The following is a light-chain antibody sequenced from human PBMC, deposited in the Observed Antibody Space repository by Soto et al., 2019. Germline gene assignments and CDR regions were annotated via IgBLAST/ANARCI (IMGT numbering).Light chain of an antibody. V-gene: IGLV2-11*01. CDR3: CSYAGSYTFVV. CDR1: SSDVGGYNY. Sequence: QSALTQPRSVSGSPVQSVTISCTGTSSDVGGYNYVSCYQQHPGKAPKLMIYDVSKRPSGVPDRFSGSKSGNTASLTISGLQAEDEADYYCCSYAGSYTFVVFGTGTKVTVL. CDR2: DVS. J-gene: IGLJ1*01.